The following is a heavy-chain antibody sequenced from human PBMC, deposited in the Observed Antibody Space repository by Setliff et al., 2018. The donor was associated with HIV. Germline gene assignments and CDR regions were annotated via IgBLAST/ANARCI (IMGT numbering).Heavy chain of an antibody. CDR2: IYYSGST. D-gene: IGHD5-18*01. CDR1: GVPISSSYY. CDR3: AREIPYSFGYYFDY. J-gene: IGHJ4*02. Sequence: SETLSLTCAVSGVPISSSYYWSWIRQPPGKGLEWIGYIYYSGSTNYNPSLKSRVTISVDTSKDQFSLRLSSATAADTAAYYCAREIPYSFGYYFDYWGQGTLVTVSS. V-gene: IGHV4-59*12.